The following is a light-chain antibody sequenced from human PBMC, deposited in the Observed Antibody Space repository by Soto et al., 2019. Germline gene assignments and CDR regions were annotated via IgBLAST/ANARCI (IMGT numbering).Light chain of an antibody. CDR3: AAWDASLSGVV. V-gene: IGLV1-47*01. CDR2: RND. CDR1: SSNIGSNY. J-gene: IGLJ2*01. Sequence: QSVLTQPPSASGTPGQRVTISCSGSSSNIGSNYVYWYQQLPGTAPKLLIYRNDQRPSGVPDRFSGSKSGASAALATSGLRSEDEADYYCAAWDASLSGVVFGGGTKLTVL.